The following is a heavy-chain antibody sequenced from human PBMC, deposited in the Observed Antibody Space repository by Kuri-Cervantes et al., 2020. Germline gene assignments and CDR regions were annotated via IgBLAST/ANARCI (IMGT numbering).Heavy chain of an antibody. Sequence: SQTLSLTCAVSGGSISSGGYSWSWIRQPPGKGLEWIGYIYHSGSTYYNLSLKSRVTISVDRSKNQFSLKLSSVTAADTAVYYCARVSVYCSSTSCYPSYFDYWGQGTLVTVSS. V-gene: IGHV4-30-2*01. J-gene: IGHJ4*02. CDR3: ARVSVYCSSTSCYPSYFDY. D-gene: IGHD2-2*01. CDR2: IYHSGST. CDR1: GGSISSGGYS.